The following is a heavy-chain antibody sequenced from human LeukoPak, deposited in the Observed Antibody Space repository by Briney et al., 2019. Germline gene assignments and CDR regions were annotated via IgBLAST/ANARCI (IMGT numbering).Heavy chain of an antibody. D-gene: IGHD2-15*01. CDR3: ARSCSGGSCFYYFDS. V-gene: IGHV1-2*02. J-gene: IGHJ4*02. CDR2: INPNSGGT. CDR1: GYTLTGYY. Sequence: ASVKVSCKVSGYTLTGYYMHWVRQAPGQGLEWMGWINPNSGGTNYAQKFQGRVIMTRDTSISTAYMELSRLRSDDTAVYYCARSCSGGSCFYYFDSWGQGTLVTVSS.